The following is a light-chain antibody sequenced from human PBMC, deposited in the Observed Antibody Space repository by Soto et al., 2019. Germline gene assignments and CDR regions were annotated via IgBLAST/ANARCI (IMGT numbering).Light chain of an antibody. CDR1: QSVSSY. V-gene: IGKV3-11*01. CDR2: DAS. J-gene: IGKJ5*01. Sequence: EIVLTQSPATLSLSPGERATLSCRASQSVSSYLAWYQQKPGQAPRLLIYDASNRATGIPARFGGSRSGTEFTLTINNLEPEDFAVYYCQQRNVWPPITFGQGTRLEIK. CDR3: QQRNVWPPIT.